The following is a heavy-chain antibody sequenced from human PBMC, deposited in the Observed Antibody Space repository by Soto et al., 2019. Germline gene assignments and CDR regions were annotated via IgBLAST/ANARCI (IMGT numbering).Heavy chain of an antibody. J-gene: IGHJ6*02. CDR3: SGCSGGACHRNYGMDV. CDR2: ISPSTSHI. Sequence: EVHLVESGGGLVKPGGSLRLSCAVSGFTFSSCTMNWVRQAPGKGLEWVSSISPSTSHIYYTDSVKGRFTISRDNAKNYLVLQMNSLRAEDSAVYYCSGCSGGACHRNYGMDVWGQGTTVTVSS. V-gene: IGHV3-21*01. CDR1: GFTFSSCT. D-gene: IGHD2-15*01.